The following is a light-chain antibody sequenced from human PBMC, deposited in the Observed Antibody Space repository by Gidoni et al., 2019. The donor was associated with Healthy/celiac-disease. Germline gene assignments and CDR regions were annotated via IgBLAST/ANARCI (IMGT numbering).Light chain of an antibody. V-gene: IGKV3-15*01. Sequence: PGERATLSCRASQSVSSNLAWYQQKPGQAPRLLLYGASTRATGIPARFSGSGSVTEFTLTISSLRSEDFAVYYCQQYNNWPYTFXQXTKLEIK. CDR2: GAS. CDR3: QQYNNWPYT. J-gene: IGKJ2*01. CDR1: QSVSSN.